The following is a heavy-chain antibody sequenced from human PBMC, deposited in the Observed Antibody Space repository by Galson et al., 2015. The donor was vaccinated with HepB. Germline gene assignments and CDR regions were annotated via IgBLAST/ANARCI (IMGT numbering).Heavy chain of an antibody. CDR1: GCSISSYY. D-gene: IGHD5-18*01. Sequence: SETLSLTCTVSGCSISSYYWSWIRQPAVKGLDWVGRLYTRGSTNYNPSLKSLVTMSVDTSKNQFSLKLSSVTAADTAGYYCARDQGIHLYSWGQGTLVTVSS. CDR2: LYTRGST. J-gene: IGHJ4*02. V-gene: IGHV4-4*07. CDR3: ARDQGIHLYS.